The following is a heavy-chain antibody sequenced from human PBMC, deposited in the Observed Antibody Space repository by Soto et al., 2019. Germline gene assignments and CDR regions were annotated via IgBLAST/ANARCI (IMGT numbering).Heavy chain of an antibody. J-gene: IGHJ6*02. CDR3: ASGIAEAGVYYYGMDV. Sequence: LRLSCAASGFTFSSYAMSWVRQAPGKGLEWVSAISGSGGSTYYADSVKGRFTISRDNSKNTLYLQMNSLRAEDTAVYYCASGIAEAGVYYYGMDVWGQGTTVTVSS. CDR2: ISGSGGST. V-gene: IGHV3-23*01. D-gene: IGHD6-13*01. CDR1: GFTFSSYA.